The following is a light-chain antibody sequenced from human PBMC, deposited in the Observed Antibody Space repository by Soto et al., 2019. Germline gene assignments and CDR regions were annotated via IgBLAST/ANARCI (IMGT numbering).Light chain of an antibody. CDR1: QSISSY. CDR2: AAS. CDR3: QQSYSSPLT. Sequence: DIPMTQSPSSLSASVGDRIAITCRASQSISSYLNWYHQKPGKAPKLLIYAASTLQTGVPSRFSGSGSGTDFTLTIDSLQPEDSATYFCQQSYSSPLTFGGGTKVEIE. J-gene: IGKJ4*01. V-gene: IGKV1-39*01.